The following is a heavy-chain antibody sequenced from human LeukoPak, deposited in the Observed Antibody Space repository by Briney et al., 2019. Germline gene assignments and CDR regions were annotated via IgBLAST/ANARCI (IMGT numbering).Heavy chain of an antibody. V-gene: IGHV4-30-2*01. Sequence: SETLSLTCTVSGGSISSGGYYWSWIRQPPGKGLEWIGYIYHSGSTYYNPSLKSRVTISVDTSKNQFSLKLSSVTAADTAVFYCARRTPSYYGSGYTFDYXGQGTLVTVSS. CDR1: GGSISSGGYY. CDR3: ARRTPSYYGSGYTFDY. D-gene: IGHD3-10*01. CDR2: IYHSGST. J-gene: IGHJ4*02.